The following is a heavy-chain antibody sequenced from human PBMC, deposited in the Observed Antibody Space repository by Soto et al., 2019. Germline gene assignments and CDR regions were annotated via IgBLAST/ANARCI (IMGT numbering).Heavy chain of an antibody. CDR3: ARLSVRGVILDY. V-gene: IGHV4-59*08. CDR2: IYYSGST. CDR1: GGSISSYY. Sequence: QVQLQESGPGLVKPSETLSLTCTVSGGSISSYYWSWIRQPPGKGLEWIGYIYYSGSTNYNPSLKSRVTISVDTSKNQFSLKLSSVTAADTAVYYCARLSVRGVILDYWGQGTLVTVSS. J-gene: IGHJ4*02. D-gene: IGHD3-10*01.